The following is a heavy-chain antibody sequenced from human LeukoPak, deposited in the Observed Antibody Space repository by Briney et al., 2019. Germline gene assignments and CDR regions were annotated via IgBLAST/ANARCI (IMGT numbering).Heavy chain of an antibody. D-gene: IGHD3-3*01. J-gene: IGHJ4*02. CDR3: AKPEWLKYYFDY. CDR2: ISYDGSNK. CDR1: GFTLSSYG. V-gene: IGHV3-30*18. Sequence: PGRSLRLSCAASGFTLSSYGMHWVRQAPGKGLERVAVISYDGSNKYYADSVKGRFTISRDNSKNTLYLQMNSLRAEDTAVYYCAKPEWLKYYFDYWGQGTLVTVSS.